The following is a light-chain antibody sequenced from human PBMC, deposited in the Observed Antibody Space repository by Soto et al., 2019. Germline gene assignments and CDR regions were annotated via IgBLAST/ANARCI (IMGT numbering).Light chain of an antibody. CDR3: SSYGSTSTRYV. CDR1: SSDVGGYNY. V-gene: IGLV2-14*01. Sequence: QSALTQPASVSGSPGQSITISCTGTSSDVGGYNYVSWYQPHPGKAPKLMIYEVSNRPSGVSNRFSGSKSGNTASLTISGLQAEDEADYFCSSYGSTSTRYVVGTGTKLTVL. CDR2: EVS. J-gene: IGLJ1*01.